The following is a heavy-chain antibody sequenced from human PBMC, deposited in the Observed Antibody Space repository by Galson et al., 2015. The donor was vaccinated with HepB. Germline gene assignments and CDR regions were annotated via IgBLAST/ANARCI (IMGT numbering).Heavy chain of an antibody. CDR3: ARDEYEAVAGTRYYYYGMDV. CDR2: ISSSSSTI. CDR1: GFTFSSYS. V-gene: IGHV3-48*01. J-gene: IGHJ6*02. Sequence: SLRLSCAASGFTFSSYSMNWVRQAPGKGLEWVSYISSSSSTIYYADSVKGRFTISRDNAKNSLYLQMNSLRAEDTAVYYCARDEYEAVAGTRYYYYGMDVWGQGTTVTVSS. D-gene: IGHD6-19*01.